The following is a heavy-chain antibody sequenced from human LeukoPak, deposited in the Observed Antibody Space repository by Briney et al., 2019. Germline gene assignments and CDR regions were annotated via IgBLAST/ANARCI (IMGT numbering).Heavy chain of an antibody. CDR2: INYSGST. V-gene: IGHV4-59*12. Sequence: SETLSLTCTVSGGSISTYYWSWIRQPPGKGLEWIGYINYSGSTNYNPSLKSRVTISVDTSKNQFSLKMSSVTAADTAVYYCARDLPYGSGSYSGYWGQGTLVTVSS. D-gene: IGHD3-10*01. CDR1: GGSISTYY. J-gene: IGHJ4*02. CDR3: ARDLPYGSGSYSGY.